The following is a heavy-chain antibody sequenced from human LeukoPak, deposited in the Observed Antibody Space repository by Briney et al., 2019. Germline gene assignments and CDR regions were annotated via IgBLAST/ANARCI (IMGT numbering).Heavy chain of an antibody. V-gene: IGHV3-23*01. CDR1: GFTFSSYG. D-gene: IGHD3-10*01. CDR3: AKVQGGTGGLDH. J-gene: IGHJ4*02. Sequence: GGSLRLSCAASGFTFSSYGMSWVRQAPGKGLEWVSAISGSGGSTYYADSVKGRFTISIDNSKNTLYLQMNSLRAEDTAVYYCAKVQGGTGGLDHWGQGTLVTVSS. CDR2: ISGSGGST.